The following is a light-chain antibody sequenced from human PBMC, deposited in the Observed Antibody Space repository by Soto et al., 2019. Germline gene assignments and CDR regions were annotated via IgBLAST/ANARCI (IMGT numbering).Light chain of an antibody. J-gene: IGLJ1*01. Sequence: QSALTQPASVSGSPGQSITISCTGTSSDVAGYNYVSWYQQHPGKAPKLMIYEVTNRPSGVSNRFSGSKSGNTASLTISGLQAEDEADYYCSSYTSRSTLVFGDGTKVTV. CDR3: SSYTSRSTLV. CDR1: SSDVAGYNY. V-gene: IGLV2-14*01. CDR2: EVT.